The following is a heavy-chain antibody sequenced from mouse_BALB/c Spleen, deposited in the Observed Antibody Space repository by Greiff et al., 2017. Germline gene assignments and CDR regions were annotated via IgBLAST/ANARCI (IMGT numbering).Heavy chain of an antibody. Sequence: DVKLVESGGGLVQPGGSLRLSCATSGFTFSDFYMEWVRQPPGKRLEWIAASRNKANDYTTEYSASVKGRFIVSRDTSQSILYLQMNALRAEDTAIYYCAREGNYDAMDYWGQGTSVTVSS. CDR2: SRNKANDYTT. CDR3: AREGNYDAMDY. CDR1: GFTFSDFY. J-gene: IGHJ4*01. V-gene: IGHV7-1*02. D-gene: IGHD2-1*01.